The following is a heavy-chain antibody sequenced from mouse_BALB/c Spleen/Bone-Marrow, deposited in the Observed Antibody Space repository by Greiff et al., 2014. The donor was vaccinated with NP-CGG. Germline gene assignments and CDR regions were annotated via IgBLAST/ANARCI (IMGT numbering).Heavy chain of an antibody. CDR3: ARQLFGNYAY. Sequence: VQLQQSGPELVKPGPSVKISCKASGYSFTGYYMHWMKQSHGKSLEWIGEINPYNGGTSYNQKFKGKATLTVDTSSSTAYMELHSLTSEDSLVYYCARQLFGNYAYWGQGTLVAVSA. D-gene: IGHD2-1*01. J-gene: IGHJ3*01. CDR2: INPYNGGT. V-gene: IGHV1S30*01. CDR1: GYSFTGYY.